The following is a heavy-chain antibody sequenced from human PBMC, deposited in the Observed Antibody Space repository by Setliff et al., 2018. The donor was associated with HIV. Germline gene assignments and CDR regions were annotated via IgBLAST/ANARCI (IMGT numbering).Heavy chain of an antibody. J-gene: IGHJ4*02. V-gene: IGHV3-49*04. CDR2: IRSKAYGGTT. Sequence: TGGSLRLSCTASGFTFGDYAMSWVRQAPGKGLEWVGFIRSKAYGGTTEYAASVKDRFTVSRDDSKSIAYLQINSLKIEDTAVYYCTTDRWSHFYDSSGYYYYYWGQGTLVTVSS. D-gene: IGHD3-22*01. CDR3: TTDRWSHFYDSSGYYYYY. CDR1: GFTFGDYA.